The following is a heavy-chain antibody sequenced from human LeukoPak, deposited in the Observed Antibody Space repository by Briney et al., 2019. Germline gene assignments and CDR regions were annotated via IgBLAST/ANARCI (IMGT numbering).Heavy chain of an antibody. D-gene: IGHD3-22*01. CDR3: AFTSGYYFYFDY. Sequence: ASVKVSCKASGGTFSSYAISWVRQAPGQGLEWMGWISAYNGNTNYAQKLQGRVTMTTDTSTSTAYMDLSSLRSEDTAIYYCAFTSGYYFYFDYWGQGTLVTVSS. V-gene: IGHV1-18*01. J-gene: IGHJ4*02. CDR1: GGTFSSYA. CDR2: ISAYNGNT.